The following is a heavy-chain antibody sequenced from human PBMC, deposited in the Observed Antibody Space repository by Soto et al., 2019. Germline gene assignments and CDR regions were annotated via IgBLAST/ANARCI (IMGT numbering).Heavy chain of an antibody. J-gene: IGHJ4*02. Sequence: SETLSLTCSVSRCSVISAKYYWSWIRQPPEKGLDWIGHIYNTGNTEYNLSLKSRVTISVDTSKNQFSLRLNSVTAADTAVYYCARTREGSYYPAIFDYWVQGTLVTVS. CDR2: IYNTGNT. V-gene: IGHV4-61*01. D-gene: IGHD1-26*01. CDR1: RCSVISAKYY. CDR3: ARTREGSYYPAIFDY.